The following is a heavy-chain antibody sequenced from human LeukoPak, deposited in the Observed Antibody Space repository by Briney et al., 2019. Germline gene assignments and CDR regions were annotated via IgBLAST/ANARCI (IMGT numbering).Heavy chain of an antibody. J-gene: IGHJ4*02. CDR1: GGSFSGYY. CDR2: INHSGST. V-gene: IGHV4-34*01. CDR3: AREGTYYYGSGSYSS. D-gene: IGHD3-10*01. Sequence: SETLSLTRAVYGGSFSGYYWSWIRHPPGKGLDWIGEINHSGSTNYNPSLKSRVTISVDTSKNQFSLKLSSVTAADTAVYYCAREGTYYYGSGSYSSWGQGTLVTVSS.